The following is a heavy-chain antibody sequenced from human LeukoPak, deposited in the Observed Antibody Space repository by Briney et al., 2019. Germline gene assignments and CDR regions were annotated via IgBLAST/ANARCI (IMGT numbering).Heavy chain of an antibody. D-gene: IGHD6-19*01. CDR2: ISSSSSYI. CDR3: VRVRDTSASPYFDF. J-gene: IGHJ4*02. CDR1: GFTFSSYS. Sequence: SGGSLRLSCAASGFTFSSYSMNWVRQAPGKGLEWVSSISSSSSYIYYADSVKGRFTISRDNAKNSLYLQMNSLRAEDTAVYYCVRVRDTSASPYFDFWGQGTLVTVSS. V-gene: IGHV3-21*01.